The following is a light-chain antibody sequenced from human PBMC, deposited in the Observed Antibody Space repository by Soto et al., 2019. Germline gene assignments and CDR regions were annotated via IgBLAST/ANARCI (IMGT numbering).Light chain of an antibody. Sequence: QYALTQPASVSGSPGQSIAISCTGTSSDVGGYNSVSWHQQHPGKAPKLMIYDVSNRPSGVSDRFSGSKSGNTASLTISGLQAEDEADYYCSSYTGGSTSYVFGTGTKLTVL. CDR3: SSYTGGSTSYV. J-gene: IGLJ1*01. CDR2: DVS. V-gene: IGLV2-14*01. CDR1: SSDVGGYNS.